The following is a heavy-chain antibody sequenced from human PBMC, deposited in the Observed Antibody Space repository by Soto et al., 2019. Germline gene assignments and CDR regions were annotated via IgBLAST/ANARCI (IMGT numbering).Heavy chain of an antibody. CDR1: GGSISSSNW. CDR3: ARSRGWGSYYSTLYYYGMDV. J-gene: IGHJ6*02. D-gene: IGHD3-10*01. V-gene: IGHV4-4*02. Sequence: SETLSLTCAVSGGSISSSNWWSWVRQPPGKGLEWIGEIYHSGSTNYNPSLKSRVTISVDKSKNQFSLKLSSVTAADTAVYYCARSRGWGSYYSTLYYYGMDVGGQETTVTVSS. CDR2: IYHSGST.